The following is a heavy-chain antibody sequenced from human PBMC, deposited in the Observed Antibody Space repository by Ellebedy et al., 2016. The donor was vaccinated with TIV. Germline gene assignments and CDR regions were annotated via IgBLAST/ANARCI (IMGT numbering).Heavy chain of an antibody. Sequence: MPSETLSLTCTVSGGSISSYYWSWIRQPPGKGLAWIGYIYYSGSTNYNPSLKSRVTISVDTSKNQFSLKLSSVTAADTAVYYCARRRSNYDFDYWGQGTLVTVSS. CDR1: GGSISSYY. D-gene: IGHD4-11*01. CDR3: ARRRSNYDFDY. J-gene: IGHJ4*02. CDR2: IYYSGST. V-gene: IGHV4-59*08.